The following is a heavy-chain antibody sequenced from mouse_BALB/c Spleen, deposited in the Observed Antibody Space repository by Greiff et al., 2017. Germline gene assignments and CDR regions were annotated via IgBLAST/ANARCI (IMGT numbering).Heavy chain of an antibody. CDR2: ISSGGSYT. J-gene: IGHJ3*01. Sequence: EVQLVESGGDLVKPGGSLKLSCAASGFTFSSYGMSWVRQTPDKRLEWVATISSGGSYTYYPDSVKGRFTISRDNAKNTLYLQMSSLKSEDTAMYYCATLRLAYWGQGTLVTVSA. D-gene: IGHD1-2*01. V-gene: IGHV5-6*01. CDR3: ATLRLAY. CDR1: GFTFSSYG.